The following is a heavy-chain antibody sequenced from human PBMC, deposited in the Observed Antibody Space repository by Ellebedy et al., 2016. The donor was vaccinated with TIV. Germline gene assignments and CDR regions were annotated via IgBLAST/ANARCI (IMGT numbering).Heavy chain of an antibody. J-gene: IGHJ4*02. CDR2: INHSGST. D-gene: IGHD2-15*01. Sequence: MPSETLSLTCAVYGGSFSGYYWSWIRQPPGKGLEWIGEINHSGSTNYNPSLKSRVTISVDTSKNQFSLKLTSVTAADTAVYYCARHVPATATSFDYWGQGTLVTVSS. CDR1: GGSFSGYY. V-gene: IGHV4-34*01. CDR3: ARHVPATATSFDY.